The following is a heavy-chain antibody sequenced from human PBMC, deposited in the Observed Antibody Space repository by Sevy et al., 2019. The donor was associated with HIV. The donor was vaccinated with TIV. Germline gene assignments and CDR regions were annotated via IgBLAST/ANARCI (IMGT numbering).Heavy chain of an antibody. J-gene: IGHJ3*02. CDR3: ARDGGVVIPRDGFHI. CDR2: ISYDGSSK. V-gene: IGHV3-30*04. D-gene: IGHD3-3*01. CDR1: GFTFSSYT. Sequence: GGSLRLSCAASGFTFSSYTMHWVRQAPGKGLEWMAVISYDGSSKYYADSVKGRFTVSRDNYKNTLSLEMNSRRVEDTAVYYCARDGGVVIPRDGFHIWGQGTMVTVSS.